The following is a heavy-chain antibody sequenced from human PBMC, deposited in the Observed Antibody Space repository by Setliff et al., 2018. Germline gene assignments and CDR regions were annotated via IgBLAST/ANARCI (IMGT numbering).Heavy chain of an antibody. D-gene: IGHD2-2*01. CDR3: ARGVGNQLLLYGSNWFDP. CDR1: GFSLRDYT. Sequence: GGSLRLSCVASGFSLRDYTINWVRQAPGKGLDWVANIKQDGSEKYYVDSVKGRFTISRDNAKNSLYLQMNSLRAEDTAVYYCARGVGNQLLLYGSNWFDPWGQGTLVTVSS. J-gene: IGHJ5*02. V-gene: IGHV3-7*01. CDR2: IKQDGSEK.